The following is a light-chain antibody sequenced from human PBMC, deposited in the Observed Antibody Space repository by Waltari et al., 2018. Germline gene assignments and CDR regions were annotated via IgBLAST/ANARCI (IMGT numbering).Light chain of an antibody. V-gene: IGKV4-1*01. CDR1: QSVLYRSNNKNY. Sequence: DIVVTQSPDSLSVPLGERATINCKSSQSVLYRSNNKNYLAWYQQKPGQPPKLLIYWASTREAGVPDRFSGSGSGTDFTLTISSLQAEDVAVYYCQQYYSTIFTVGPGTKVDIK. J-gene: IGKJ3*01. CDR3: QQYYSTIFT. CDR2: WAS.